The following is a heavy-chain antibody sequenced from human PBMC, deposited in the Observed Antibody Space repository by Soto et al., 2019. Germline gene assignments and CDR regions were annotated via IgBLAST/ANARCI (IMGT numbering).Heavy chain of an antibody. Sequence: EVQLVESGGGLVRPGGSLRLSCAASGFTFSRYSMNWVRQAPGKGLEWVSSISSTTNYIYYADSMKGRFTVSRDNSKNTLYLQMNNLRGEDTAVYYCAKDRGGFTNGWEFFDSWGQGTLVTVSS. J-gene: IGHJ4*02. D-gene: IGHD3-10*01. CDR3: AKDRGGFTNGWEFFDS. CDR1: GFTFSRYS. V-gene: IGHV3-21*04. CDR2: ISSTTNYI.